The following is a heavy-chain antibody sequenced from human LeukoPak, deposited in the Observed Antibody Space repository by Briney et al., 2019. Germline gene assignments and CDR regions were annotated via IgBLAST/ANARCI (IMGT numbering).Heavy chain of an antibody. Sequence: SVKVSCKASGGTFSSYAISWVRQAPGQGLEWMGGIIPIFGTANYAQKFQGRVTITADESTSTAYMELSSLRSEDTAVYYCARAGVRYYYDSSGYLLNWFDPWGQGTLVTVSS. CDR2: IIPIFGTA. V-gene: IGHV1-69*13. D-gene: IGHD3-22*01. J-gene: IGHJ5*02. CDR1: GGTFSSYA. CDR3: ARAGVRYYYDSSGYLLNWFDP.